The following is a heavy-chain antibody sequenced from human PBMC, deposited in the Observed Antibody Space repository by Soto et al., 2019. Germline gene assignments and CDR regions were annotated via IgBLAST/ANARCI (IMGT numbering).Heavy chain of an antibody. CDR3: ARDVGPVTIFGEALSGYFDF. CDR2: IKDDGSER. V-gene: IGHV3-7*03. J-gene: IGHJ4*02. Sequence: GGSLRLSCAVSGFSFGSYWMSWVRQAPGKGLEWLASIKDDGSERYYLDSVKGRFTISRDNAKDSLSLQMNSLRGEDTAFYYCARDVGPVTIFGEALSGYFDFWGQGTLVTVSS. CDR1: GFSFGSYW. D-gene: IGHD3-3*01.